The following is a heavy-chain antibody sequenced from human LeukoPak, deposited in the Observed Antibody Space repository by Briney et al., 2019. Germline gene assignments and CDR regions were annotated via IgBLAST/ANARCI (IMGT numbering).Heavy chain of an antibody. V-gene: IGHV4-38-2*02. CDR3: ARLLAPAVAGISAMSRPHGDDY. CDR2: IYHSGST. D-gene: IGHD6-19*01. Sequence: SETLSLTCTVSGYSISSGYYWGWIRQPPGKGLEWIGSIYHSGSTYYNPSLKSRVTISVDTSKNQFSLKLSSVTAADTAVYYCARLLAPAVAGISAMSRPHGDDYWGQGTLVTVSS. CDR1: GYSISSGYY. J-gene: IGHJ4*02.